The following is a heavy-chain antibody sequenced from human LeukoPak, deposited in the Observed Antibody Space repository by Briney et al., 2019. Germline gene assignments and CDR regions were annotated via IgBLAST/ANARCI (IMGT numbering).Heavy chain of an antibody. V-gene: IGHV3-33*06. CDR3: ANDNAYSSSWYYKYYMDV. J-gene: IGHJ6*03. CDR1: GFTFSSYG. CDR2: IWYDGSKR. Sequence: PGGSLRLSCAASGFTFSSYGMHWVRQAPGKGLEWVAIIWYDGSKRYYADSVKGRFTISRDNSRNRLFLQMDRLRADDTAVYYCANDNAYSSSWYYKYYMDVWGRGTTVTVSS. D-gene: IGHD6-13*01.